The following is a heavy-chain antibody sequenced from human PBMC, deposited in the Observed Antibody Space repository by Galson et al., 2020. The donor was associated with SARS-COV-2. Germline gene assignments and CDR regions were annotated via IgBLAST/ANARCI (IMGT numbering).Heavy chain of an antibody. CDR1: GFTFSSYG. Sequence: GGSLRLSCAASGFTFSSYGMHWVRQAPGKGLEWVAGTSHDGSNKYYADSVKGRFTISRDNSKDTLYLQMNSLRVEDTAVYYCAKDQETYDYWSGYLSENWFDPWGQGTLVTVSS. CDR3: AKDQETYDYWSGYLSENWFDP. CDR2: TSHDGSNK. D-gene: IGHD3-3*01. J-gene: IGHJ5*02. V-gene: IGHV3-30*18.